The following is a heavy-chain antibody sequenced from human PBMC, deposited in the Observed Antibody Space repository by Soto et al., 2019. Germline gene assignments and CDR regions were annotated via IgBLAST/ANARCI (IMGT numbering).Heavy chain of an antibody. Sequence: PWGALVVSCAASVFTFSIYAMSWVRQAPGKGLEWVSAISGSGGSTYYADSVKGRFTVSRDNSKNTLYLQMNSLRAEDTAVYYCAKDRSNGGSATFDYWGQGTMVTVSS. CDR3: AKDRSNGGSATFDY. CDR1: VFTFSIYA. J-gene: IGHJ4*02. CDR2: ISGSGGST. D-gene: IGHD3-10*01. V-gene: IGHV3-23*01.